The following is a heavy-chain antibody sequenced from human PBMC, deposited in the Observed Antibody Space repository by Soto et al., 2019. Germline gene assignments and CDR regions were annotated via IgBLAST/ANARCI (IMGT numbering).Heavy chain of an antibody. D-gene: IGHD3-16*02. Sequence: PGGSLRLSCAASGFTFSNAWMNWVRQAPGKGLEWVGRIKSKTDGGTTDYAAPVKGRFTISRDDSKNTLYLQMNSLKTEDTAVYYCTTESWILSHDYVWGSYRYYFDYWGQGTLVTVSS. CDR2: IKSKTDGGTT. V-gene: IGHV3-15*07. CDR3: TTESWILSHDYVWGSYRYYFDY. CDR1: GFTFSNAW. J-gene: IGHJ4*02.